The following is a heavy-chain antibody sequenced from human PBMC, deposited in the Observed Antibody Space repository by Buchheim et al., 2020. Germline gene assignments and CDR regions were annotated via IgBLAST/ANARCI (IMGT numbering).Heavy chain of an antibody. Sequence: QVQLVQSGAEVKKPGASVKVSCKASGYTFTNYYMHWVRQAPGQGLEWMGIINPSGGSTSYAQKFQGRVTMTRDTSTSTVYMELSSLRSEDTAVYYCAREGGRYYYDSSDWFDPWGQGTL. D-gene: IGHD3-22*01. J-gene: IGHJ5*02. CDR3: AREGGRYYYDSSDWFDP. V-gene: IGHV1-46*01. CDR1: GYTFTNYY. CDR2: INPSGGST.